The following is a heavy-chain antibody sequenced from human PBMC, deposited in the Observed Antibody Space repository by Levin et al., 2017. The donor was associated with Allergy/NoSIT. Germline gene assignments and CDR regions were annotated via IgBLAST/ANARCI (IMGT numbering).Heavy chain of an antibody. Sequence: LSLTCAASGFPLRSYWMSWVRQAPGKGLEWVANIKQDGSEKYYVDSVKGRFTISRDNAKNSLYLQMNSLRAEDTAVYYCARLLYGLIDYWGQGTLVTVSS. CDR3: ARLLYGLIDY. D-gene: IGHD2-2*02. V-gene: IGHV3-7*03. CDR2: IKQDGSEK. J-gene: IGHJ4*02. CDR1: GFPLRSYW.